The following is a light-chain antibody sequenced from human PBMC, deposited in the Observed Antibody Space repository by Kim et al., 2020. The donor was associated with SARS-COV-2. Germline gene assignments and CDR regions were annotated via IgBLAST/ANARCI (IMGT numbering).Light chain of an antibody. CDR2: GAS. CDR3: QQCNKWPLT. J-gene: IGKJ4*01. Sequence: EIVMTQSPATLSVSPGERASLFCRASHSVSSDLAWYQQKPGQAPSLLIYGASTRATGIPARFSGGGSGTEFTLTISSVQSEDFAVYYCQQCNKWPLTFGGGTKVDIK. CDR1: HSVSSD. V-gene: IGKV3-15*01.